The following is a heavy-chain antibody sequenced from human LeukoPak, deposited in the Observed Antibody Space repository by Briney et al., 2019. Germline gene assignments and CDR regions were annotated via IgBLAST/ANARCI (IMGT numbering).Heavy chain of an antibody. Sequence: GGFLRLSCAASGFTFSSYSMNWVRQAPGKGLEWVSSISSSSSYIYYADSVKGRFTISRDNAKNSLYLQMNSLRAEDTAVYYCASGYCSSTSCYFLRKRAFDIWGQGTMVTVSS. CDR2: ISSSSSYI. D-gene: IGHD2-2*01. CDR3: ASGYCSSTSCYFLRKRAFDI. CDR1: GFTFSSYS. V-gene: IGHV3-21*01. J-gene: IGHJ3*02.